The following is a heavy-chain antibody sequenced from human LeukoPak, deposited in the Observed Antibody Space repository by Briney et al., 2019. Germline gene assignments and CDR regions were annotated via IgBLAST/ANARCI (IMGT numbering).Heavy chain of an antibody. J-gene: IGHJ4*02. CDR1: GGSFSGYY. Sequence: SETLSFTCAVYGGSFSGYYWSWIRQPPGKGLEWIGEINHSGSTNYDPSLKSRVTISVDTSKNQFSLKLSSVTAADTAVYYCARSRGYSSSWWAPGHFDYWGQGTLVTVSS. CDR3: ARSRGYSSSWWAPGHFDY. D-gene: IGHD6-13*01. CDR2: INHSGST. V-gene: IGHV4-34*01.